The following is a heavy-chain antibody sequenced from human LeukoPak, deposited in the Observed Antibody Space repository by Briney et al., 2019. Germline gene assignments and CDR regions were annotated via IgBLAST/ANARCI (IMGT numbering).Heavy chain of an antibody. CDR3: AREDYYEGALVDY. D-gene: IGHD3-22*01. CDR2: ISSSRSHI. Sequence: GGALRLSCVASRFTLSRYSRNWVGPAPGRGGEGVLSISSSRSHIYYAASVKGRFTISRENDKNSLYLQMNSLRAEDTAVYYCAREDYYEGALVDYWGQGTLVTVSS. CDR1: RFTLSRYS. J-gene: IGHJ4*02. V-gene: IGHV3-21*01.